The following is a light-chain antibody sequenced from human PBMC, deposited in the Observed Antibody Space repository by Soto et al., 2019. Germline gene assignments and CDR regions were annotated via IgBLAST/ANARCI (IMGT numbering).Light chain of an antibody. Sequence: DIQMTQSPSSLSASVGDRVTITCRASQSISSYLNWYQQKPGKAPKLLIYAASSLQSGVPSRFSGSGSGTHFTLTISSLQPEDFATYYCLQDYTYPRTFGQGTKVEI. CDR1: QSISSY. CDR2: AAS. J-gene: IGKJ1*01. V-gene: IGKV1-39*01. CDR3: LQDYTYPRT.